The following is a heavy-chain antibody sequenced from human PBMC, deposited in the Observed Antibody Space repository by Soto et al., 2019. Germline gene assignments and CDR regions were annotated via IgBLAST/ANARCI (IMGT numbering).Heavy chain of an antibody. J-gene: IGHJ6*03. V-gene: IGHV4-4*02. Sequence: SETLSLTCAVSSGSISSSNWWSWVRQPPGKGLEWIGEIYHSGSTNYNPSLKSRVTISVDKSKNQFSLKLSSVTAADTAVYYCARCPSNYDFGSGYPTDYYMDFWGKGTTVTVSS. D-gene: IGHD3-3*01. CDR1: SGSISSSNW. CDR2: IYHSGST. CDR3: ARCPSNYDFGSGYPTDYYMDF.